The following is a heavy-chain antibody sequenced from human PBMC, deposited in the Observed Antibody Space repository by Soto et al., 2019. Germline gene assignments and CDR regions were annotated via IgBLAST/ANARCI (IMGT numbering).Heavy chain of an antibody. CDR3: AKSSAVTTKY. CDR2: ITGSGDST. CDR1: GFTFSSYA. D-gene: IGHD4-17*01. V-gene: IGHV3-23*01. J-gene: IGHJ4*02. Sequence: PGGSLRLSCAASGFTFSSYAMSWVRQAPGKGLEWVSAITGSGDSTYYAGSVKGRFAISRDNSKNTLYLQMTSLRAEDTAVYYCAKSSAVTTKYWGQGTLVTVSS.